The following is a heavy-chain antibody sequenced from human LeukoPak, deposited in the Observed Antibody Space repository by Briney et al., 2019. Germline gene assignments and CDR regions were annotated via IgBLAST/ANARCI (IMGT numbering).Heavy chain of an antibody. CDR1: GGSISSSSYY. Sequence: PSETLSLTCTLSGGSISSSSYYWGWIRQPPGKGLEWIGSIYNSGSTYYNPSLMSRVTISVDTSKNQFSLKLSSVTAADTAVYYCARPTIARGIDYWGQGTLVTVSS. CDR2: IYNSGST. V-gene: IGHV4-39*01. J-gene: IGHJ4*02. CDR3: ARPTIARGIDY. D-gene: IGHD3-16*01.